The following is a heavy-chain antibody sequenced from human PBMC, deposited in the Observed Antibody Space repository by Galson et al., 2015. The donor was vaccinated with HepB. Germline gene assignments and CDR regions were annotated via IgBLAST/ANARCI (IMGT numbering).Heavy chain of an antibody. Sequence: SVKVSCKASGGTFSSYAISWVRQAPGQGLEWMGGIIPIFGTANYAQKFQGRVTITADESTSTAYMELSSLRSEDTAVYYCARGTIFGVVQVYSYYYYYMDVWGKGTTVTVSS. CDR3: ARGTIFGVVQVYSYYYYYMDV. D-gene: IGHD3-3*01. CDR1: GGTFSSYA. CDR2: IIPIFGTA. J-gene: IGHJ6*03. V-gene: IGHV1-69*13.